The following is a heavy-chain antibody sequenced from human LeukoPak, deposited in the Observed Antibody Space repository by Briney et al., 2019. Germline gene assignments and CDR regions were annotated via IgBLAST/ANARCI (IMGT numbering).Heavy chain of an antibody. CDR3: AKNRVGHNYADAFEI. J-gene: IGHJ3*02. CDR1: GFTFSNYD. V-gene: IGHV3-30*02. D-gene: IGHD5-24*01. Sequence: AGSLRLSCAASGFTFSNYDMHWGRQAPRKGLGWVAFIRYDGSDKYYVDSVKGRFTISRDNSRNILYLQMNSLTAEDTAVYYCAKNRVGHNYADAFEIWGQGTMVRVCS. CDR2: IRYDGSDK.